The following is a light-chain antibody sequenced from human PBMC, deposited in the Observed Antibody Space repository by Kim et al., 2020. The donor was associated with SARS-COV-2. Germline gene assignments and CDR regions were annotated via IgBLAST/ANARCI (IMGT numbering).Light chain of an antibody. V-gene: IGLV3-19*01. CDR3: NSRDTSSDHRL. Sequence: SSELTQDPAVSVALGQTVRITCQGDSLRRYWASWFQQKPGQAPVLVMYGKHNRPSGIPDRFSGSSSGNTASLTITGAQAEDEADYYCNSRDTSSDHRLFGGGTQLTVL. CDR2: GKH. CDR1: SLRRYW. J-gene: IGLJ3*02.